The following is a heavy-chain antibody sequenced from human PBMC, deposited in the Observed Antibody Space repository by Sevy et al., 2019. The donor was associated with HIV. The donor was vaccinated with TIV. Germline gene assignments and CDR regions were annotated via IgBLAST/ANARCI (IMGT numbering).Heavy chain of an antibody. D-gene: IGHD3-22*01. J-gene: IGHJ6*03. CDR2: ISGSGTRT. V-gene: IGHV3-23*01. CDR3: AKGGGGHYDPDEIGYYFYYYNMDV. CDR1: GFSFDSYG. Sequence: GGSLRLSCAVSGFSFDSYGMTWVRQAPGKGLEWVSGISGSGTRTYYADSVKGRFIISRDNSKNTLYLQMNSLRSEVTAIYYWAKGGGGHYDPDEIGYYFYYYNMDVWGKGTTVTVSS.